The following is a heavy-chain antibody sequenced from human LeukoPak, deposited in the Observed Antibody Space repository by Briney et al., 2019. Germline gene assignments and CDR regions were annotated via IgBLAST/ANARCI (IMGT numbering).Heavy chain of an antibody. CDR1: GFTFISYA. V-gene: IGHV3-64D*06. CDR2: ISTNGGST. CDR3: VRCSGGSCYQPLDF. J-gene: IGHJ4*02. Sequence: PGGSLRHSCSASGFTFISYAMYWVRQAPGKGLEYVSAISTNGGSTYYADSVKGRFTISRDNSKNSPYLQMSSLRAEDTAVYFCVRCSGGSCYQPLDFWGQGTLVTVSS. D-gene: IGHD2-15*01.